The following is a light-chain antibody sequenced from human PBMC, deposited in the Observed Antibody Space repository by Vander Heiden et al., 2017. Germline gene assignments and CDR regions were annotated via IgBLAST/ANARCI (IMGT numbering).Light chain of an antibody. CDR2: LGS. CDR1: QSLLHSNGYNY. J-gene: IGKJ2*02. Sequence: IVTTQSPRSLPVTPGEPASIPCRSCQSLLHSNGYNYLDWYLQKPGQSPQLLIYLGSNRASGVPDRFSGSGSGTDFTLKISRVEAEDVGVYYCMQALQTPWTFGQGTKLEIK. V-gene: IGKV2-28*01. CDR3: MQALQTPWT.